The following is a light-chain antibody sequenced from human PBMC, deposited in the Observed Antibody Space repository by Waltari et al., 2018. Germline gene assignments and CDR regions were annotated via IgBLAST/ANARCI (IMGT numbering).Light chain of an antibody. J-gene: IGKJ4*01. CDR1: QIVSSY. Sequence: EIVLTQSPATLSLSPGERATLSCRASQIVSSYLAWYQQHPGQAPRLLIYDASNSATGIPARFSVSGSGTDFTLTISSLEPEDFAVYYCQQRSNWPALTFGGGTKVEIK. CDR3: QQRSNWPALT. CDR2: DAS. V-gene: IGKV3-11*01.